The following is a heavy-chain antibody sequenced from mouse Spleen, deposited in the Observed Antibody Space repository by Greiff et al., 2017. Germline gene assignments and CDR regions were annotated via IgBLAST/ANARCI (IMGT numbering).Heavy chain of an antibody. CDR2: INPGSGGT. J-gene: IGHJ3*01. CDR3: ARSQTARAWFAY. V-gene: IGHV1-54*01. D-gene: IGHD3-2*01. Sequence: QVQLKESGAELVRPGTSVKVSCKASGYAFTNYLIEWVKQRPGQGLEWIGVINPGSGGTNYNEKFKGKATLTADKSSSTAYMQLSSLTSDDSAVYFCARSQTARAWFAYWGQGTLVTVSA. CDR1: GYAFTNYL.